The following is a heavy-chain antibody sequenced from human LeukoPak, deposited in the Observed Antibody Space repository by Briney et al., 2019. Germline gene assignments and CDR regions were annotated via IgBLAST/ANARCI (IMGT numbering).Heavy chain of an antibody. D-gene: IGHD3-9*01. Sequence: GRSLRLSCAPSGFAFSSFWMSWVRQAPGGGLGWVANTKQDGSETYYVDSVKGRLTISRDNAKNSLYLQMNSLRAEDTAVYYCARDVLRYYDWLLPGFDYWGQGTLVTVSS. CDR2: TKQDGSET. CDR3: ARDVLRYYDWLLPGFDY. J-gene: IGHJ4*02. CDR1: GFAFSSFW. V-gene: IGHV3-7*01.